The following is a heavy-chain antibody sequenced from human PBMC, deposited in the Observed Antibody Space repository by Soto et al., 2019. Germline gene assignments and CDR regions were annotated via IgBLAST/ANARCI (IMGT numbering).Heavy chain of an antibody. CDR3: ARDKITGLFDY. D-gene: IGHD2-8*02. CDR1: GGSISSYY. Sequence: SETLSRTCTVSGGSISSYYWSWIRQPPGKGLEWIGYIYYSGSTNYNPSLKSRVTISVDTSKNQFSLKLSSVTAADTAVYYCARDKITGLFDYWGQGTLVTVSS. V-gene: IGHV4-59*01. J-gene: IGHJ4*02. CDR2: IYYSGST.